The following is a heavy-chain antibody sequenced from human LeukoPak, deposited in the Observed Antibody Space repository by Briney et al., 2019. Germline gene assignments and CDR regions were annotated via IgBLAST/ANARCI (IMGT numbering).Heavy chain of an antibody. CDR2: IRYDGSNK. V-gene: IGHV3-30*02. CDR3: VRGVPKTSYYYYYMDV. J-gene: IGHJ6*03. CDR1: GFTFSSYG. D-gene: IGHD4-11*01. Sequence: GGSLRLSCAASGFTFSSYGMHWVRQAPGKGLEWVAFIRYDGSNKYYADSVKGRFTISRDNSKNTLYLQMNSLRAEDTAVYYCVRGVPKTSYYYYYMDVWGKGTTVTVSS.